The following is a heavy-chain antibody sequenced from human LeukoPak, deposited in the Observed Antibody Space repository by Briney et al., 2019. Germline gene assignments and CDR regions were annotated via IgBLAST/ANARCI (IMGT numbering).Heavy chain of an antibody. J-gene: IGHJ4*02. D-gene: IGHD2-15*01. CDR2: IKKDGSEK. Sequence: GGSLRLSCTASGFIFSGSWMAWIRQAPGRGLEWVAIIKKDGSEKYYVDSMKGRFTISRDNAKNSLFLQMNSLRAEDTAIYYCTTDTWYSAGHWGQGTLVTVSS. CDR3: TTDTWYSAGH. V-gene: IGHV3-7*03. CDR1: GFIFSGSW.